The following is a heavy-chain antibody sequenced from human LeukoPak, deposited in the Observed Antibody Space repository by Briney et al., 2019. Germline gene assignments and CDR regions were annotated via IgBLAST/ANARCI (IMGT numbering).Heavy chain of an antibody. J-gene: IGHJ4*02. D-gene: IGHD2-15*01. CDR2: IKKDGSEK. Sequence: GGSLRLSCTASGFIFSGSWMAWIRQAPGRGLEWVAIIKKDGSEKYYVDSMKGRFTISRDNAKNSLFLQMNSLRAEDTAIYYCTTDTWYSAGHWGQGTLVTVSS. CDR3: TTDTWYSAGH. V-gene: IGHV3-7*03. CDR1: GFIFSGSW.